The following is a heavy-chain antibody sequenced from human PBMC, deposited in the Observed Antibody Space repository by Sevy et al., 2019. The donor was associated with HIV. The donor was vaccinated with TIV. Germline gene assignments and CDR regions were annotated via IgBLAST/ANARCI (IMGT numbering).Heavy chain of an antibody. CDR1: GFTFSSYA. Sequence: GGSLRLSCATSGFTFSSYAMHWVRQAPGKGLETVAVISHDAVVKFYADSVKGRFTISRDNSRSTLDLQVNSLRDEDTAVYYCTRATDYYDNSGGMDVWGQGTTVTVSS. J-gene: IGHJ6*02. V-gene: IGHV3-30*04. CDR3: TRATDYYDNSGGMDV. CDR2: ISHDAVVK. D-gene: IGHD3-22*01.